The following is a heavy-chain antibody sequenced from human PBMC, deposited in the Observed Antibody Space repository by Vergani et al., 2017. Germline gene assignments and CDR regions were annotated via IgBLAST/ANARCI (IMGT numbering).Heavy chain of an antibody. J-gene: IGHJ5*02. CDR1: GFKFGDYD. Sequence: EVQLVESGGGMVQPGRSLRLSCGASGFKFGDYDMHWVRQAPGKGLEWVSGISWNSGRTDYADSVKGRFIISRDNAKKSLSLIMNSLRPEDTALYYCVRDLDCSPINCYHGFDPWGQGTLVTVSS. D-gene: IGHD2-15*01. CDR2: ISWNSGRT. V-gene: IGHV3-9*01. CDR3: VRDLDCSPINCYHGFDP.